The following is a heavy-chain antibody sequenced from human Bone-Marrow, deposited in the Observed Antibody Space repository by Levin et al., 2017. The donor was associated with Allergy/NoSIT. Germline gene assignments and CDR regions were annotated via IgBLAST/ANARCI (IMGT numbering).Heavy chain of an antibody. CDR1: GYTFTGYA. CDR2: ISPNSGGT. V-gene: IGHV1-2*02. J-gene: IGHJ5*02. Sequence: ASVKVSCKTSGYTFTGYALHWVRQAPGQGLEWMGYISPNSGGTNYDQRFQGRVTMTRDTSIDTAYMELSRLTSDDTAVYYCARVAAEGPWGQGALVTVAS. CDR3: ARVAAEGP.